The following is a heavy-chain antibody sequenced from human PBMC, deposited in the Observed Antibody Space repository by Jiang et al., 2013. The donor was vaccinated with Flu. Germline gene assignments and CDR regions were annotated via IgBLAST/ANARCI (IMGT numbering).Heavy chain of an antibody. V-gene: IGHV5-10-1*01. J-gene: IGHJ4*02. Sequence: PGKGLEWMGRIDPSDSYTNYSPSFQGHVTISADKSISTAYLQWSSLKASDTAMYYCASGQLLSSYDYWGQGTLVTVSS. D-gene: IGHD2-2*01. CDR2: IDPSDSYT. CDR3: ASGQLLSSYDY.